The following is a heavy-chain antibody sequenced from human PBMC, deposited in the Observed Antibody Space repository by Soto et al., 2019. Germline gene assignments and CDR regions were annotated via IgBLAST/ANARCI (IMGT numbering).Heavy chain of an antibody. V-gene: IGHV3-23*01. D-gene: IGHD1-26*01. J-gene: IGHJ3*02. CDR1: GFTFSSYA. CDR3: AKDRTTSGWELPFDDFDI. Sequence: PGGSLRLSCAASGFTFSSYAMSWVRQAPGKGLEWVSAISGSGGSTYYADSVKGRFTISRDNSKNTLYLQMNSLRAEDTAVYYCAKDRTTSGWELPFDDFDIWGQWTMVTVSS. CDR2: ISGSGGST.